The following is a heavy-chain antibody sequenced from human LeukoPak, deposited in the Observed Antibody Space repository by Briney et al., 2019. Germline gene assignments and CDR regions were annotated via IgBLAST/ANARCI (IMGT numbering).Heavy chain of an antibody. J-gene: IGHJ5*02. CDR3: ARAVSSGYYYRNWFDP. CDR2: VFYSGKT. CDR1: GDAISGSVYY. D-gene: IGHD3-22*01. Sequence: SETLSLTCSVSGDAISGSVYYWGWIRQPPGKGLEWIATVFYSGKTYYNSSLKSRVTISVDTSKNQFSLKLSSVTAADTAVYYCARAVSSGYYYRNWFDPWGQGTLVTVSS. V-gene: IGHV4-39*07.